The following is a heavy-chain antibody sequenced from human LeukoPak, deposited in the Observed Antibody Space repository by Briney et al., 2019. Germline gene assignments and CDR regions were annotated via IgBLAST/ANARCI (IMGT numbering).Heavy chain of an antibody. Sequence: ASVKVSCKASGGTFSSYAISWVRQAPGQGLEWMGGIIPIFGTANYAQKFQGRVTITADESTSTAHMELSSLRSEDTAVYYCARDVRLGELSLPYYFDYWGQGTLVTVSS. CDR1: GGTFSSYA. D-gene: IGHD3-16*02. CDR3: ARDVRLGELSLPYYFDY. J-gene: IGHJ4*02. CDR2: IIPIFGTA. V-gene: IGHV1-69*13.